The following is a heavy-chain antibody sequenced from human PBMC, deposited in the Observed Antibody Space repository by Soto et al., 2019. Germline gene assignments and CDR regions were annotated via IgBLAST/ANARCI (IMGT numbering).Heavy chain of an antibody. CDR1: GFTFSSYA. J-gene: IGHJ4*02. CDR3: AKGGPYYYDSSGYYDY. D-gene: IGHD3-22*01. V-gene: IGHV3-23*01. CDR2: ISGSGGST. Sequence: EVQLLESGGGLVQPGGSLRLSCAASGFTFSSYAMSWVRQAPGKGLEWVSAISGSGGSTYYADSVKGRLTISRDNSKNTLYLQMNSLRAEDTAVYYCAKGGPYYYDSSGYYDYWGQGTLVTVSS.